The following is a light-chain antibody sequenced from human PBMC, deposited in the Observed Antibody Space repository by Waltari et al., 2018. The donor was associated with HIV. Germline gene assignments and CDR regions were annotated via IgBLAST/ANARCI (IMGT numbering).Light chain of an antibody. V-gene: IGLV1-44*01. CDR3: AAWDDSLNGWG. Sequence: QSVLTQPPSASGTPGQRVTISCSGSRTNIARNTVNWYHQLPGTAPKLLIYTYKPRPSGLPDPLSCSKSGTSASLAISGLQSEDEADYYCAAWDDSLNGWGFGGGTKLTVL. J-gene: IGLJ3*02. CDR2: TYK. CDR1: RTNIARNT.